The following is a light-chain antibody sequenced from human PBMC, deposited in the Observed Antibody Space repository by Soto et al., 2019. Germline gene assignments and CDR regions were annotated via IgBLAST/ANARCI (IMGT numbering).Light chain of an antibody. V-gene: IGKV3-15*01. CDR1: QSINTN. CDR3: HQYDDWPPLT. J-gene: IGKJ4*01. CDR2: GAS. Sequence: EKVLTQSPATLSVSLGERATLSCRASQSINTNLAWYQQKPGQAPMLLIFGASNRAPGIPSRFSGSGSGTEFSLTITSRPSEDSAIYYCHQYDDWPPLTFGGGTKVEI.